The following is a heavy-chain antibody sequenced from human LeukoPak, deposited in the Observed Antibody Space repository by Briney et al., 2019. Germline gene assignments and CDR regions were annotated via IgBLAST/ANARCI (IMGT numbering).Heavy chain of an antibody. CDR1: GGTFSSYA. V-gene: IGHV1-69*01. CDR3: AREGSELLGSGMDV. D-gene: IGHD1-7*01. J-gene: IGHJ6*02. CDR2: TIPIFGTA. Sequence: SVKVSCKASGGTFSSYAISWVRQAPGQGLEWMGGTIPIFGTANYAQKFQGRVTITADESTSTAYMELSSLRSEDTAVYYCAREGSELLGSGMDVWGQGTTVTVSS.